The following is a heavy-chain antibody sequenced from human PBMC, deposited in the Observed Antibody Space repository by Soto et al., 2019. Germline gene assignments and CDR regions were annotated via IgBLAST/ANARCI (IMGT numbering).Heavy chain of an antibody. D-gene: IGHD3-9*01. CDR2: ISAYNGNT. CDR1: GYTFTSYG. CDR3: ARARGITTFLSELDP. J-gene: IGHJ5*02. Sequence: ASVKVSCKASGYTFTSYGISWVRQAPGQGLEWMGWISAYNGNTNYAQKLQGRVTMTTDTSTSTAYMELRSLRYDDTAVNYCARARGITTFLSELDPWGQGTLVTVSS. V-gene: IGHV1-18*01.